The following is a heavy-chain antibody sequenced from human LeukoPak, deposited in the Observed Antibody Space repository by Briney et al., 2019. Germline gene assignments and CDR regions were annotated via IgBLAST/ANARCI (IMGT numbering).Heavy chain of an antibody. CDR1: GGTFSSYV. D-gene: IGHD1-26*01. V-gene: IGHV1-69*05. Sequence: SVKVSCKASGGTFSSYVFSWVRQAPGQGLEWVGGIIPISGTPNYAQKLQGRVTITTDESTSTAYMDLSGLRSGDTAMYYCAIQGVGAPGSFDIWGQGTMVTVSS. J-gene: IGHJ3*02. CDR2: IIPISGTP. CDR3: AIQGVGAPGSFDI.